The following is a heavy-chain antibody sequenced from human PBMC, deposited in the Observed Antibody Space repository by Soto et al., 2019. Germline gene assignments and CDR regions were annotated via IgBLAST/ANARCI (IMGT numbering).Heavy chain of an antibody. Sequence: ASVKVSCKVSGYTLTELPMHWVRQAPGKGLEWMGGFDPEDGETIYAQKFQGRVTMTEDTSTDTAYMELSSLRSEDTAVYYCATEGIAAAGSGYWGQGTLVTSPQ. V-gene: IGHV1-24*01. CDR3: ATEGIAAAGSGY. D-gene: IGHD6-13*01. J-gene: IGHJ4*02. CDR2: FDPEDGET. CDR1: GYTLTELP.